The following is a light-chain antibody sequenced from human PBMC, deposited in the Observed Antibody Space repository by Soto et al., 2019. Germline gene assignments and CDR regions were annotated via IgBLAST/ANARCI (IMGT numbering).Light chain of an antibody. CDR2: GAS. J-gene: IGKJ2*01. CDR1: QSVSSNF. Sequence: EIVLTQSPGTLSLSPGERATLSCRASQSVSSNFLAWYQQKPGQPPRLLMYGASSRATSIPDRFSGSGSGTDFTLTISRLEPEDFAVYYCQHYGPPRYTFGQGTKVDIK. V-gene: IGKV3-20*01. CDR3: QHYGPPRYT.